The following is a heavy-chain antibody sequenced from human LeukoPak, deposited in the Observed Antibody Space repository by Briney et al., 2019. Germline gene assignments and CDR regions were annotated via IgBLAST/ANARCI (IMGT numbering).Heavy chain of an antibody. J-gene: IGHJ4*02. V-gene: IGHV1-24*01. CDR1: GYTLTELS. CDR3: ATHFINSGYFDY. D-gene: IGHD3-22*01. Sequence: ASVKVSCKVSGYTLTELSMHRVRQAPGKGLEWMGGFDPEDGETIYAQKFQGRVTMTEDTSTDTAYMELSSLRSEDTAVYYCATHFINSGYFDYWGQGTLVTVSS. CDR2: FDPEDGET.